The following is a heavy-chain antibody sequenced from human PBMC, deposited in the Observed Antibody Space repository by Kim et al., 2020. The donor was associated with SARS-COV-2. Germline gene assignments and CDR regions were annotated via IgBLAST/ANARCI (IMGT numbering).Heavy chain of an antibody. CDR3: ARAHYDSSGDFDY. D-gene: IGHD3-22*01. Sequence: YSPSFQGQVTISADKSISTAYLQWSSLKASDTAMYYCARAHYDSSGDFDYWGQGTLVTVSS. V-gene: IGHV5-51*01. J-gene: IGHJ4*02.